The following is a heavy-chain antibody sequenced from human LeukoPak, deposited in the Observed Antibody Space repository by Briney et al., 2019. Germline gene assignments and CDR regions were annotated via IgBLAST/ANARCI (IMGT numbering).Heavy chain of an antibody. CDR2: IYYSGST. CDR3: ARDEARQDYYDSSGYYYLGAFDI. J-gene: IGHJ3*02. CDR1: GGSISSYY. V-gene: IGHV4-59*01. D-gene: IGHD3-22*01. Sequence: SETLSLTCTVSGGSISSYYWSWIRQPPGKGPEWIGYIYYSGSTNYNPSLKSRVTISVDTSKNQFSLKLSSVTAADTAVYYCARDEARQDYYDSSGYYYLGAFDIWGQGTMVTVSS.